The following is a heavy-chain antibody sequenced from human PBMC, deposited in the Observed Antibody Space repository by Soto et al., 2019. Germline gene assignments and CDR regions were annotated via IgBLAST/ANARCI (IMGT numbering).Heavy chain of an antibody. CDR1: GFTFSSYS. D-gene: IGHD2-21*01. J-gene: IGHJ6*02. CDR3: ARAVGDEFRYYYYGMDV. Sequence: GGSLRLSCAASGFTFSSYSMNWVRQAPGKGLEWVSSISSSSSYIYYADSVKGRFTISRDNAKNSLYLQMNSLRAEDTAVYYCARAVGDEFRYYYYGMDVWGQGTTVTVS. CDR2: ISSSSSYI. V-gene: IGHV3-21*01.